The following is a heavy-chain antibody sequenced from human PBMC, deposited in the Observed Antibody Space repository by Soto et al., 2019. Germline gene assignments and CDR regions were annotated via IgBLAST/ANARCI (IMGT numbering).Heavy chain of an antibody. D-gene: IGHD1-1*01. CDR2: IIPMFGIV. V-gene: IGHV1-69*01. CDR1: GGTFDKYA. Sequence: QVQLVQSGAEVKKPGSSVKVSCKASGGTFDKYAITWVRQALGQGLEWVGGIIPMFGIVNYAQKFQGRVTITADESTTTAYMELTSLRSDDTAVYYCVPLQPLTILGRPGMDVWGQGTTVTVSS. J-gene: IGHJ6*02. CDR3: VPLQPLTILGRPGMDV.